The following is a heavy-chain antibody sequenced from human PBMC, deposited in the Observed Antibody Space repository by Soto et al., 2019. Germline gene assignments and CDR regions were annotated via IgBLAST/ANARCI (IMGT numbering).Heavy chain of an antibody. Sequence: PSETLSLTCTVSGVVLGSDAYYWSWIRQHPGKGLEWIGNIYHTGSTYYNPSLKSRVVISLDTSQNPFFLRLSSVTAADTAVYFCARERCSGKRWSKFDYWGQGSLVTVSS. J-gene: IGHJ4*02. CDR2: IYHTGST. D-gene: IGHD2-15*01. CDR1: GVVLGSDAYY. V-gene: IGHV4-31*03. CDR3: ARERCSGKRWSKFDY.